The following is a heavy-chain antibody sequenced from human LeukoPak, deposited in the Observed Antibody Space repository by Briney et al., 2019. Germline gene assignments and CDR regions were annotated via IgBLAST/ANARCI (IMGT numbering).Heavy chain of an antibody. CDR2: IKFDGSEK. D-gene: IGHD3-3*01. CDR1: GFSFNDYW. J-gene: IGHJ4*02. Sequence: GGSLRLSCAASGFSFNDYWMSWVRQAPGKGLEWVANIKFDGSEKYYVDSVKGRFTISRDNAKNSLYLQMNSLRAEDTAVYYCARAPREWLLGYYFDYWGQGTLVTVSS. V-gene: IGHV3-7*01. CDR3: ARAPREWLLGYYFDY.